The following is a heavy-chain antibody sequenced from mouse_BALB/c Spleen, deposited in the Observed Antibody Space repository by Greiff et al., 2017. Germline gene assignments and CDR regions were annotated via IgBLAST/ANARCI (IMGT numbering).Heavy chain of an antibody. D-gene: IGHD2-3*01. J-gene: IGHJ3*01. CDR1: GYTFTSYV. CDR2: INPYNDGT. V-gene: IGHV1-14*01. CDR3: ARYDGYYVAWFAY. Sequence: EVQLQQSGPELVKPGASVKMSCKASGYTFTSYVMHWVKQKPGQGLEWIGYINPYNDGTKYNEKFKGKATLTSDKSSSTAYMELSSLTSEDSAVYYCARYDGYYVAWFAYWGQGTLVTVSA.